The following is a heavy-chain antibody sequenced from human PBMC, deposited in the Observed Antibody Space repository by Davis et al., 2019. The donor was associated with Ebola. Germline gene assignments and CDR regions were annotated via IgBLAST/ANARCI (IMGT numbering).Heavy chain of an antibody. D-gene: IGHD3-3*01. CDR3: ARFLEWKADY. V-gene: IGHV5-51*01. Sequence: GESLKISCKGSGYSFSTYWIGWVRQMPGKGLEWMGIIYPADSDTRYSPSFRGQVTISADKSISTAYLQWSSLKASDTAMYYCARFLEWKADYWGQGTLVTVSS. CDR2: IYPADSDT. J-gene: IGHJ4*02. CDR1: GYSFSTYW.